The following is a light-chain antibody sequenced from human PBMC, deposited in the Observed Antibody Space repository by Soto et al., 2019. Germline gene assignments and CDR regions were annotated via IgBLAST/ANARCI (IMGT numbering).Light chain of an antibody. CDR2: GAS. CDR3: QQYLDWPRT. Sequence: EIVLTQSPGTLSLSPGERATLSCRASQSVSSNYLAWYRQKPGQAPRLLIYGASNRATGVPDRFSGSGSGTVFTLTISSLQSDDFAVYYCQQYLDWPRTFGQGTKVDNK. CDR1: QSVSSN. V-gene: IGKV3-15*01. J-gene: IGKJ1*01.